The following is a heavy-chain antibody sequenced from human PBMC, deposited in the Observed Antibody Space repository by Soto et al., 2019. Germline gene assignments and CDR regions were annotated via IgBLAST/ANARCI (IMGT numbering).Heavy chain of an antibody. V-gene: IGHV4-34*01. CDR2: INHSGST. J-gene: IGHJ5*02. CDR3: ARGFAFRFDP. CDR1: GGSFSGYY. Sequence: PSETLSLTCAVYGGSFSGYYWSWIRQPPGKGLEWIGEINHSGSTNYNPSLKSRVTISVDTSKNQFSLKLSSVTAADTAVYYCARGFAFRFDPWGQGTLVTVSS.